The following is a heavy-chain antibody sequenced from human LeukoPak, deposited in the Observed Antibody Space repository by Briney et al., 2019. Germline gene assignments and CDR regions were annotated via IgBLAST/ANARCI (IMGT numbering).Heavy chain of an antibody. V-gene: IGHV3-49*04. CDR3: TRGSSKDTAMVTSLDY. D-gene: IGHD5-18*01. Sequence: PGGSLRLSCTASGFTFGDYAMSWVRQAPGKGLEWVGFIRSKAYGGTTEYAASVKGRFTISRDDSKSIAYLQMNSLKTEDTAVYYSTRGSSKDTAMVTSLDYWGQGTLVTVSS. J-gene: IGHJ4*02. CDR2: IRSKAYGGTT. CDR1: GFTFGDYA.